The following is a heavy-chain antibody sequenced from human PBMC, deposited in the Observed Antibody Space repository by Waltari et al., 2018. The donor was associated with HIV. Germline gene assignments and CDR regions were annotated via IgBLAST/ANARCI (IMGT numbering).Heavy chain of an antibody. CDR2: ISSSSSTI. CDR1: GFTLSSYS. V-gene: IGHV3-48*01. CDR3: ARHKEGEGYNYWIYYYYYGMDV. Sequence: EVQLVESGGGLVQPGGSLRLSCAASGFTLSSYSMNWVRQAPGKGLEWVSYISSSSSTIYYADSVKGRFTISRDNGKNSLYLQMNSLRAEDTAVYYCARHKEGEGYNYWIYYYYYGMDVWGQGTTVTVSS. D-gene: IGHD5-18*01. J-gene: IGHJ6*02.